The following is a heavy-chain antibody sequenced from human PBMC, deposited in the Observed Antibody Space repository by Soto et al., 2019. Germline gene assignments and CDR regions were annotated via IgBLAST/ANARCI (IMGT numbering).Heavy chain of an antibody. Sequence: QVQLVQSGAEVKKPGASVKVSCKASGYTFTDYYLHWVRQAPGQGLEWMGWINPNSGATNYAQKFQGWVTMTRSTSISTAYMELNRLRSDDTAVYYCARSRTSSNWFDPWCQGSLVTVSS. CDR3: ARSRTSSNWFDP. J-gene: IGHJ5*02. D-gene: IGHD2-2*01. CDR1: GYTFTDYY. CDR2: INPNSGAT. V-gene: IGHV1-2*04.